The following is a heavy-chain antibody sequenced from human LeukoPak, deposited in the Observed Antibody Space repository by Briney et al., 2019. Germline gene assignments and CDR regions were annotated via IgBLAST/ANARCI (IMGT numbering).Heavy chain of an antibody. Sequence: SETLSLTCTVSGGSISSSSYYWGWIRQPPGKGLEWIGSIYYSGSTYYNPSLKSRVTISVDTSKNQFSLKLSSVTAADTAVYYCARVSANTAVVRATGLFGSWGQGTLVTVSS. J-gene: IGHJ5*01. CDR3: ARVSANTAVVRATGLFGS. V-gene: IGHV4-39*07. CDR2: IYYSGST. CDR1: GGSISSSSYY. D-gene: IGHD5-18*01.